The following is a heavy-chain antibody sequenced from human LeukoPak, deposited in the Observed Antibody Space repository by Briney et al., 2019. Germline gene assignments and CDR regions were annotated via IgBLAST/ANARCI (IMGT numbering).Heavy chain of an antibody. V-gene: IGHV3-21*01. CDR3: TKDWGTTGPYDY. CDR2: ISKGSSYI. Sequence: GGSLRLSCAASGFSFSSHWVHWVRQAPGKGLEWVSSISKGSSYIYYADSVKGRFTLSRDNAKNSLYLQMNSLRAEDTAIYYCTKDWGTTGPYDYWGQGTLVTVSS. CDR1: GFSFSSHW. J-gene: IGHJ4*02. D-gene: IGHD2-2*01.